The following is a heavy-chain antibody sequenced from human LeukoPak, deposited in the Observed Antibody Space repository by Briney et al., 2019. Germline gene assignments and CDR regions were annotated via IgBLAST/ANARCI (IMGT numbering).Heavy chain of an antibody. D-gene: IGHD3-22*01. J-gene: IGHJ4*02. CDR2: IRSKANSYAT. V-gene: IGHV3-73*01. CDR1: GFTFSGSA. CDR3: TSSSSYYDSSGEDY. Sequence: PGGSLRLSCAASGFTFSGSAMHWVRQASGKGLEWVGRIRSKANSYATAYAASVRGRFTISRDDSKNTAYLQMNSLKTEDTAVYYCTSSSSYYDSSGEDYWGQGTLVTVSS.